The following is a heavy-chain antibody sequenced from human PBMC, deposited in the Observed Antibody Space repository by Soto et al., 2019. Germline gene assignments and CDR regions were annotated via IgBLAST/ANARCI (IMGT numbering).Heavy chain of an antibody. CDR2: IIPIFGIA. Sequence: SVKVSCKASGGTFSSYAISWVRQAPGQGLEWMGGIIPIFGIANYAQKLQGRVTITADKSTSTAYMELSSLRSEDTAVYYCARDLGDYGDYGDYWGQGTLVTVSS. V-gene: IGHV1-69*10. CDR1: GGTFSSYA. CDR3: ARDLGDYGDYGDY. D-gene: IGHD4-17*01. J-gene: IGHJ4*02.